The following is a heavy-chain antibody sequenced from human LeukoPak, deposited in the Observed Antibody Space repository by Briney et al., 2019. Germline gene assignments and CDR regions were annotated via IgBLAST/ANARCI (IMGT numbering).Heavy chain of an antibody. J-gene: IGHJ6*02. CDR1: GVSFSGYY. V-gene: IGHV4-34*01. CDR3: ARGWNSGSRYYYYYGMDV. D-gene: IGHD1-26*01. CDR2: INHSGST. Sequence: TSSETLSLTCAVYGVSFSGYYWSWIRQPPGKGLEWIGEINHSGSTNYNPSLKSRVTISVDTSKNQFSLKLSSVTAADTAVYYCARGWNSGSRYYYYYGMDVWGQGTTVTVSS.